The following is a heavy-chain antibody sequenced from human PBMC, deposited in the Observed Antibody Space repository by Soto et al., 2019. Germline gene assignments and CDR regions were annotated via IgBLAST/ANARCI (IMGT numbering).Heavy chain of an antibody. CDR1: GYTFTSYY. D-gene: IGHD6-13*01. V-gene: IGHV1-46*03. Sequence: GASVKVSCKASGYTFTSYYMHWVRQAPGQGLEWMGIINPSGGSTSYAQKFQGRVTMTRDTSTSTVYMELSSLRSEDTAVFYFSFFRVCESPGGHDAFDIWGQGTMVTVSS. CDR2: INPSGGST. J-gene: IGHJ3*02. CDR3: SFFRVCESPGGHDAFDI.